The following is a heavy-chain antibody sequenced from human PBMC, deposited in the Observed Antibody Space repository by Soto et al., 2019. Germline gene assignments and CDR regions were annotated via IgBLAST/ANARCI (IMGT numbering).Heavy chain of an antibody. Sequence: GASVKVSCKASGYTFTSYYMHWVRQAPGQGLEWMGIINPSGGSTSYAQKFQGRVTMTRDTSTSTVYMELSSLRSEDTAVYYCARETYDSSGYPHRRENWFDPWGQGTLVTVSS. CDR1: GYTFTSYY. J-gene: IGHJ5*02. D-gene: IGHD3-22*01. V-gene: IGHV1-46*01. CDR2: INPSGGST. CDR3: ARETYDSSGYPHRRENWFDP.